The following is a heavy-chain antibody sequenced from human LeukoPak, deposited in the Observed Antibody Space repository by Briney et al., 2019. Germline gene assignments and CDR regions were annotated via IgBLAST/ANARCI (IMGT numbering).Heavy chain of an antibody. CDR3: ARGATHFDY. J-gene: IGHJ4*02. CDR2: IYYSGST. V-gene: IGHV4-59*01. Sequence: SETLSLTCTVSGGSISSYYWSWIRQPPGKGPEWIGYIYYSGSTNYNPSLKSRVTISVDTSKNQFSLKLSSVTAADTAIYYCARGATHFDYWGQGTLVTVSS. CDR1: GGSISSYY. D-gene: IGHD2-15*01.